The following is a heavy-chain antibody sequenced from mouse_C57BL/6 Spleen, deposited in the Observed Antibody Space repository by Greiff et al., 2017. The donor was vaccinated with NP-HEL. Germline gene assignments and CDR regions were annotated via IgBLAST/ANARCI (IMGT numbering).Heavy chain of an antibody. Sequence: VQLQQSGAELVRPGASVKLSCTASGFNITGDYMHWVKQRPEQGLEWIGWIDPENGDTEYASKFKGKATITADTSSNTAYLQLSSLTSEDTAVYYCAGYGNVFAYWGQGTLVTVSA. CDR1: GFNITGDY. CDR2: IDPENGDT. D-gene: IGHD2-1*01. CDR3: AGYGNVFAY. V-gene: IGHV14-4*01. J-gene: IGHJ3*01.